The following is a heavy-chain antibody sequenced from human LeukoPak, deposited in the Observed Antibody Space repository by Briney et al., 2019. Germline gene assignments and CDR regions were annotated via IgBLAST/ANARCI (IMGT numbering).Heavy chain of an antibody. J-gene: IGHJ4*02. CDR2: ISPADSDT. Sequence: GESLKISCMGSGYSFTSYWIAWVGQMPGKGLEWMGFISPADSDTRYSPSFQGQVTISADKSINTAYLQWSSLKASDTAMYYCARPAYCGSDCLAVWGQGTLVTVSS. V-gene: IGHV5-51*01. CDR1: GYSFTSYW. CDR3: ARPAYCGSDCLAV. D-gene: IGHD2-21*02.